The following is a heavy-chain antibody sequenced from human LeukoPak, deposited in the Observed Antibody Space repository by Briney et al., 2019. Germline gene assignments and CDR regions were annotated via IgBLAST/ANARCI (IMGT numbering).Heavy chain of an antibody. CDR3: ARDGLSYCSGGSCYSVDNWFDP. CDR1: GYSISSGYY. Sequence: SETLSLTCTVSGYSISSGYYWGWIRQPPGKGLEWIGSIYHSGSTYYNPSLKSRVTISVDTSKNQFSLKLSSVPAADTAVYYCARDGLSYCSGGSCYSVDNWFDPWGQGTLVTVSS. V-gene: IGHV4-38-2*02. J-gene: IGHJ5*02. D-gene: IGHD2-15*01. CDR2: IYHSGST.